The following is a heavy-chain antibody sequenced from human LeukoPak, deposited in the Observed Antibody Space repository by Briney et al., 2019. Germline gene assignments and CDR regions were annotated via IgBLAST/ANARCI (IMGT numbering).Heavy chain of an antibody. Sequence: GGSLRLSCAAPGFTFSSYAMHWVRQAPGKGLEWVAVISYDGSNKYYADSVKGRFTISRDNSKNTLYLQMNSLRAEDTAVYYCARDQYYYDSSGYYDNWFDPWGQGTLVTVSS. J-gene: IGHJ5*02. D-gene: IGHD3-22*01. V-gene: IGHV3-30-3*01. CDR1: GFTFSSYA. CDR2: ISYDGSNK. CDR3: ARDQYYYDSSGYYDNWFDP.